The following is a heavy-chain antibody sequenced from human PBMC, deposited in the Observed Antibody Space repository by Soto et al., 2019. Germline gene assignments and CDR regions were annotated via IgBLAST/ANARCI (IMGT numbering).Heavy chain of an antibody. V-gene: IGHV5-51*01. Sequence: GESLKISCKGSGYTSPSFWIGWVRQMPGKGLEWMGIIFPTDSTTIYSPSFQGRVTISADKSISTAYVQWSSLKASDGAMYYCVRAVVGYCSSASCPGDYWGQGTLVTVSS. D-gene: IGHD2-2*01. CDR2: IFPTDSTT. J-gene: IGHJ4*02. CDR1: GYTSPSFW. CDR3: VRAVVGYCSSASCPGDY.